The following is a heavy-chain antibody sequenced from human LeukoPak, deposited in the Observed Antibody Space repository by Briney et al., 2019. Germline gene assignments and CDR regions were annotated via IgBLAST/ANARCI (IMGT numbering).Heavy chain of an antibody. Sequence: GGSLRLSCVVSGFTFTGYSMNWVRQAPGKGLEWVSSISSSSSHIFYADSVKGRFTISRDNARNALDLQMNSLRAEDAAVYYCARSVMTGSTTRAFDMWGQGTMVTVSS. CDR1: GFTFTGYS. V-gene: IGHV3-21*01. CDR3: ARSVMTGSTTRAFDM. CDR2: ISSSSSHI. J-gene: IGHJ3*02. D-gene: IGHD2/OR15-2a*01.